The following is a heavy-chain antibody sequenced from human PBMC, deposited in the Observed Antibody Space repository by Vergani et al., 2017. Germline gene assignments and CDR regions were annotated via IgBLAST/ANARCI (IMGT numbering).Heavy chain of an antibody. D-gene: IGHD1-26*01. J-gene: IGHJ3*02. CDR1: GGSISSYY. V-gene: IGHV4-59*01. CDR3: ARGVPGVGAIDAFDI. CDR2: IYYSGST. Sequence: QVQLQESGPGLVKPSETLSLTCTVSGGSISSYYWSWIRQPPGKGLEWIGYIYYSGSTNYNPSLKSRVTISVDTSKNQFSLKLSSVTAADTAVYYCARGVPGVGAIDAFDIWGQGTMVTVSS.